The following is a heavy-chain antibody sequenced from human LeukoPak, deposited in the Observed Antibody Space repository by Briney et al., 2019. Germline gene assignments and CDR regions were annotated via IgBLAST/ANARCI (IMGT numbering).Heavy chain of an antibody. Sequence: ASVKVSCKASGYTFTSYGISWVRQAPGQGLEWMGWISAYNGNTNYAQKLQGRVTMTTDTSTSTAYMELRSLRSDDTAVYYCARGGTRGYSFYWFDPWGQGTLVTVSS. J-gene: IGHJ5*02. CDR1: GYTFTSYG. CDR2: ISAYNGNT. CDR3: ARGGTRGYSFYWFDP. V-gene: IGHV1-18*01. D-gene: IGHD5-18*01.